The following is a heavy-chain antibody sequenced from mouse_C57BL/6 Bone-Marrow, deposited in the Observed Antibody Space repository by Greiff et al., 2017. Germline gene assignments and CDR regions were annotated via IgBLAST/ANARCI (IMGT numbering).Heavy chain of an antibody. Sequence: QVQLKQSGAELMKPGASVKLSCKATGYTFTGYWIEWVKQRPGHGLEWIGEILPGSGSTNYNEKFKGKATVTAETSSNTAYMQLSSLTTEDSAIYYCARGGSYYYGSSPFAYWAKGLWSQS. CDR3: ARGGSYYYGSSPFAY. CDR2: ILPGSGST. J-gene: IGHJ3*01. V-gene: IGHV1-9*01. CDR1: GYTFTGYW. D-gene: IGHD1-1*01.